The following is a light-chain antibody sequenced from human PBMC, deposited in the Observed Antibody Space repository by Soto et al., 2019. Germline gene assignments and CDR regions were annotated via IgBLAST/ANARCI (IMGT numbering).Light chain of an antibody. Sequence: QSAMTQPASVSRSPGQSVTISCTGTSSDVGGYNYVSWYQQHPGKAPKLMIYDVSNRPSGVSNRFSGSKSGNTASLTISVLQVEDEADYYCSSYTSSSTYVFLTGTKVTVL. CDR3: SSYTSSSTYV. CDR2: DVS. J-gene: IGLJ1*01. V-gene: IGLV2-14*01. CDR1: SSDVGGYNY.